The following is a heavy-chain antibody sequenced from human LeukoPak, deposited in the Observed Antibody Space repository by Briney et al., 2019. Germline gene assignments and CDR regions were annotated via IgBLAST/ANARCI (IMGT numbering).Heavy chain of an antibody. V-gene: IGHV4-39*01. CDR1: GGSISSSSYY. CDR3: ARHAGTMVRGRVDP. D-gene: IGHD3-10*01. Sequence: PSETLSLTCTVSGGSISSSSYYWGWIRQPPGKGLEWIGSIYYSGSTYYNPSLKSRVTISVDTSKNQFSLKLSSVTAADTAVYYCARHAGTMVRGRVDPWGQGTLVTVSS. CDR2: IYYSGST. J-gene: IGHJ5*02.